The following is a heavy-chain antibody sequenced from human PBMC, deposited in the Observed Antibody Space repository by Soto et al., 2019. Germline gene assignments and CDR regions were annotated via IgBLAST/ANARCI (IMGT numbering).Heavy chain of an antibody. Sequence: EVQLLESGGGLVQPGGSLRLSCAASGFSYSSYDMSWVRQAPGKGLEWVSGISGSGGSTYYADSVKGRFTISRDNSKYTLYLQMNSLRAEDTAVYYCALLKGADYWGQGTLVTVSS. CDR1: GFSYSSYD. V-gene: IGHV3-23*01. CDR3: ALLKGADY. CDR2: ISGSGGST. D-gene: IGHD2-8*01. J-gene: IGHJ4*02.